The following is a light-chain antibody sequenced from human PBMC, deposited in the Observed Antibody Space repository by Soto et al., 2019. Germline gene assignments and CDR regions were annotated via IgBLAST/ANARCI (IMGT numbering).Light chain of an antibody. J-gene: IGKJ5*01. V-gene: IGKV3-20*01. CDR1: QSVSSNS. CDR2: GAS. Sequence: EIVLTQSPGTLSLSPGERATLSCRASQSVSSNSLVWYQQKPGQAPRLLIYGASRRATDIPNRFSGGGSGTDFTLTISRLEPEDFAIYYCQQYGSSPPITFDQGTRLEIK. CDR3: QQYGSSPPIT.